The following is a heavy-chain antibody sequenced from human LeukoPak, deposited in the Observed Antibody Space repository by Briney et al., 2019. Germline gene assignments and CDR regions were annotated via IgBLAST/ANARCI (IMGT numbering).Heavy chain of an antibody. CDR3: ARGTSSGWYGFDF. V-gene: IGHV4-59*01. CDR2: IYYSGTT. CDR1: GGSISSYY. Sequence: PSESLSLTCSVSGGSISSYYWSWIRQPPGKGLEWIGYIYYSGTTNYNPSFKSRVTISVDTSKNQFSLKLNSVTAADTAVYYRARGTSSGWYGFDFWGQGTLVTVSS. D-gene: IGHD6-19*01. J-gene: IGHJ4*02.